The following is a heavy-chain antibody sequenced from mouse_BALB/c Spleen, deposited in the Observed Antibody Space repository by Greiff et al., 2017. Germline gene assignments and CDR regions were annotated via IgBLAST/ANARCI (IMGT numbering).Heavy chain of an antibody. V-gene: IGHV14-3*02. Sequence: VQLQQSGAELVKPGASVKLSCTASGFNIKDTYMHWVKQRPEQGLEWIGRIDPANGNTKYDPKFQGKATITADTSSNTAYLQLSSLTSEDTAVYYCARGWDGYAMDYWGQGTSVTVSS. J-gene: IGHJ4*01. CDR1: GFNIKDTY. CDR2: IDPANGNT. D-gene: IGHD4-1*01. CDR3: ARGWDGYAMDY.